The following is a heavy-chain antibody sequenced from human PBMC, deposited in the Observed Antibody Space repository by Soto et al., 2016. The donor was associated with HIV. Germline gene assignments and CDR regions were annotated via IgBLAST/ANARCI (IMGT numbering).Heavy chain of an antibody. CDR3: VKGSVYSVRGHFDS. CDR1: EFNFKNYA. V-gene: IGHV3-23*01. CDR2: ISGSGISS. J-gene: IGHJ4*02. D-gene: IGHD3-10*02. Sequence: DVQLLESGGDLVRPGTSLRLSCVGTEFNFKNYAMMWVRQAPGKGPDWVSGISGSGISSHYRNSVKGRFTISRDNSKNTLYLQMNSLTVEDTAVYYCVKGSVYSVRGHFDSWGLGTLVTVSS.